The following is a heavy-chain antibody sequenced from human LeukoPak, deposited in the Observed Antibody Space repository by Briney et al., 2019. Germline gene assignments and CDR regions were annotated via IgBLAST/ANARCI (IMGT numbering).Heavy chain of an antibody. CDR2: INWNGGST. J-gene: IGHJ4*02. Sequence: PGGXLRLSCTASGFIFDDYGMTWVRQAPGKGLEWVSGINWNGGSTVYADSVKGRFIISRDNAKNSLYLQMNSLRAEDTALYYCARGSEYSGYDFGSSVSKGDYWGQGTLVTVSS. V-gene: IGHV3-20*04. CDR1: GFIFDDYG. D-gene: IGHD5-12*01. CDR3: ARGSEYSGYDFGSSVSKGDY.